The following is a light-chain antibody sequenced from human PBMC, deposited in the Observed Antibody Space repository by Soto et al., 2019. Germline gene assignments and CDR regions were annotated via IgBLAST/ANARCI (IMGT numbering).Light chain of an antibody. CDR3: QQYNSYVT. Sequence: DIQMTQSPSTLSASVGDRVTITCRASQSISNWLAWYQQKPGKAPKLLIYKASSLEGGVPSRFSGSGSGTEFTLIISSLQPDDFATYYCQQYNSYVTFGPGTKVDIK. V-gene: IGKV1-5*03. CDR2: KAS. J-gene: IGKJ3*01. CDR1: QSISNW.